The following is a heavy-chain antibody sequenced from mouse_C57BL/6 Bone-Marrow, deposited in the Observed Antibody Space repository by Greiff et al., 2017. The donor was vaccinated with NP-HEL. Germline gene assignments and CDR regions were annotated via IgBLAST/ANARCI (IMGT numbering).Heavy chain of an antibody. D-gene: IGHD2-10*01. CDR1: GFSLSTFGMG. CDR2: IWWDDDK. J-gene: IGHJ1*03. V-gene: IGHV8-8*01. CDR3: ARIPAYYGKRYFDV. Sequence: QVTLKESGPGILQPSQTLSLTCSFSGFSLSTFGMGVGWIRQPSGKGLEWLAHIWWDDDKYYNPALKSRLTLSKDTSKNQVFLKIANVDTADTATYYCARIPAYYGKRYFDVWGTGTTVTVSS.